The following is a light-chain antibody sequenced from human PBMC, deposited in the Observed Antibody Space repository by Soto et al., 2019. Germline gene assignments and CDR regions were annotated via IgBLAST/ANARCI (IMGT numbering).Light chain of an antibody. CDR3: QSYDSSLSGVV. CDR2: GNS. J-gene: IGLJ2*01. Sequence: QLVLTQPPSVSGAPGQRVTISCTGSSSNIGAGYDVHWYRQLPGTAPKLLIYGNSNRPSGVPDRFSGSKSGTSASLAITGLQAKDVADYYCQSYDSSLSGVVFGGGTKLTVL. V-gene: IGLV1-40*01. CDR1: SSNIGAGYD.